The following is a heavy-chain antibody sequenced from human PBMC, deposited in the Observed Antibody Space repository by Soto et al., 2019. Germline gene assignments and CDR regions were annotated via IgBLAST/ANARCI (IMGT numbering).Heavy chain of an antibody. D-gene: IGHD3-10*01. V-gene: IGHV1-2*04. Sequence: ASVKVSCKASGYTFTGYDMHCVRQAPGQGLEWMGWINPNSGGTNYAQKFQGWVTMTRDTSISTAYMELSRLRSDDTAVYYCARARTMVRGVITSDAFDIWGQGTMVTVSS. CDR1: GYTFTGYD. CDR3: ARARTMVRGVITSDAFDI. J-gene: IGHJ3*02. CDR2: INPNSGGT.